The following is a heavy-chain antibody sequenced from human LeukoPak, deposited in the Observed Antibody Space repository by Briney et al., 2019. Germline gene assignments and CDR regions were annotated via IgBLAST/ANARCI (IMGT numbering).Heavy chain of an antibody. CDR2: ISSSSSYI. J-gene: IGHJ4*02. V-gene: IGHV3-21*01. CDR3: ARRIVGAPGFDY. CDR1: GFTFSSYA. D-gene: IGHD1-26*01. Sequence: GGSLRLSCAASGFTFSSYAMSWVRQAPGKGLEWVSSISSSSSYIYYADSVKGRFTISRDNAKNSLYLQMNSLRAEDTAVYYCARRIVGAPGFDYWGQGTLVTVSS.